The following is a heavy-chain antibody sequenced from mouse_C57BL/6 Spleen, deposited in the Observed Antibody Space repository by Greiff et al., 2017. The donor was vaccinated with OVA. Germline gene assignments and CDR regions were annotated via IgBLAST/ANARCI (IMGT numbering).Heavy chain of an antibody. CDR2: IYPRDGST. J-gene: IGHJ1*03. Sequence: QVQLQQSDAELVKPGASVKISCKVSGYTFTDHTMHWMKQRPEQGLEWIGYIYPRDGSTKYNEKFKGKATLTADKSTSTAYMQLNSLTSENSAVYFCARGAAQATFDWYFDVWGTGTTVTVSS. CDR3: ARGAAQATFDWYFDV. V-gene: IGHV1-78*01. D-gene: IGHD3-2*02. CDR1: GYTFTDHT.